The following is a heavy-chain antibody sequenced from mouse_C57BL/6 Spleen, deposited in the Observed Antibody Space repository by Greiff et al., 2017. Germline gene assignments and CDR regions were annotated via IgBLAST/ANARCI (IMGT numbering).Heavy chain of an antibody. V-gene: IGHV1-80*01. CDR2: IYPGDGDT. CDR3: TRSGSLTGKNY. D-gene: IGHD4-1*01. CDR1: GYAFSSYC. J-gene: IGHJ2*01. Sequence: VQLQQSGAELVKPGASVKISCKASGYAFSSYCLNWVKQRHGKGLERIGQIYPGDGDTNYNGKFKGKDTLTAGKSSSTACMQLNSLIAADSAVYFCTRSGSLTGKNYWGQGTTLAVSS.